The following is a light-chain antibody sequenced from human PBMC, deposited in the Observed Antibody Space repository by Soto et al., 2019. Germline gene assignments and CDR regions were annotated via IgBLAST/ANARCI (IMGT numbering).Light chain of an antibody. CDR2: NAS. J-gene: IGKJ1*01. CDR3: QQYNSYSGRT. V-gene: IGKV1-5*03. Sequence: DIQMTQSPSTLSASAGDRVTITCRASQSISSWLAWYQQKPGKAPKLLIYNASSLDSGVPSRFSGSGSGTEFTLTISSRQPDDFATYYCQQYNSYSGRTFGQGTKVEIK. CDR1: QSISSW.